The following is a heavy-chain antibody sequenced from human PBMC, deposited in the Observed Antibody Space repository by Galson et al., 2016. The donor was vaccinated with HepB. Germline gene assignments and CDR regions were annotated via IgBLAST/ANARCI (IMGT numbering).Heavy chain of an antibody. J-gene: IGHJ4*02. V-gene: IGHV3-9*01. CDR3: VKDSGRIQLWITAFDS. CDR2: ISWNSGRI. CDR1: GFTFDDYA. Sequence: SLRLSCAASGFTFDDYAMHWVRQVPGKGLEWVSGISWNSGRIDYADSVKARFTISRDNTKNSLYLQMNSLKPEDTALYYCVKDSGRIQLWITAFDSWGQGALLTVSS. D-gene: IGHD1-1*01.